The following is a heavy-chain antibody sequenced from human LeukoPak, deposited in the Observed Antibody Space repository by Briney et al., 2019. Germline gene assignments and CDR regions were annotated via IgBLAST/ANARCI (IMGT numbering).Heavy chain of an antibody. J-gene: IGHJ3*02. CDR1: GGSLSSYY. Sequence: SKTLSLTCTVSGGSLSSYYWSWIRQPPGKGLEWIGYIYYSGSTNYNPSLKSRVTISVDTSKNQFSLKLSSVTAADTAVYYCARVLRVRCSSTSCYNVGAFDIWGQGTMVTVSS. V-gene: IGHV4-59*01. D-gene: IGHD2-2*02. CDR3: ARVLRVRCSSTSCYNVGAFDI. CDR2: IYYSGST.